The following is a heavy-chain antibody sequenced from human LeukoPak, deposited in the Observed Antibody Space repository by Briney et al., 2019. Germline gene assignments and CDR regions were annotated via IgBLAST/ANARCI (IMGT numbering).Heavy chain of an antibody. J-gene: IGHJ4*02. CDR1: GGSFIGYY. CDR2: INHDAST. Sequence: PSETLSLTCGVSGGSFIGYYWSWIRQSPGKGLEWIGEINHDASTNYNPSFKSRLTISIDTPKRQFSLKLSSVTAADTAVYYCARPRLIAAAGGPFRYWGQGTLVTVSS. D-gene: IGHD6-13*01. V-gene: IGHV4-34*01. CDR3: ARPRLIAAAGGPFRY.